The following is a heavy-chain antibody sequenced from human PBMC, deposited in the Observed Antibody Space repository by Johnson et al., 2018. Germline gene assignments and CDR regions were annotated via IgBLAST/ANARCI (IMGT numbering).Heavy chain of an antibody. D-gene: IGHD3-22*01. CDR1: GFTFSNYA. V-gene: IGHV3-23*01. Sequence: EVQLLESGGGLVQXGGSLRLSCAASGFTFSNYAMNWVRQAPGKGLEWVSATSGSGGSTYYEAPVKGGFTITMDNSKNTLSLQMNSLRAEDTAVYYCAKGVRGYLGLEYFHHWGQGTLVTVSS. CDR3: AKGVRGYLGLEYFHH. J-gene: IGHJ1*01. CDR2: TSGSGGST.